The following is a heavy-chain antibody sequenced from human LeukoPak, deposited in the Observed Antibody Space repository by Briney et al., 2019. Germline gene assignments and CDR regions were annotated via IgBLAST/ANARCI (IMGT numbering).Heavy chain of an antibody. Sequence: SGGSLRLSCAASGFTFSSYGMTWVRQAPGKGLEWVSYISSSSTIYYADSVKGRFTISRDNSKNTLYLQMNSLRPEDTAVYYCAKGSGWYQDYWGQGTLVTVSS. D-gene: IGHD6-19*01. CDR2: ISSSSTI. J-gene: IGHJ4*02. V-gene: IGHV3-48*01. CDR3: AKGSGWYQDY. CDR1: GFTFSSYG.